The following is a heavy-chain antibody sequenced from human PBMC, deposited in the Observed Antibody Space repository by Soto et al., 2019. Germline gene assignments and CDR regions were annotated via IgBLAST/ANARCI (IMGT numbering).Heavy chain of an antibody. CDR2: IHPGGQTI. J-gene: IGHJ3*01. V-gene: IGHV3-48*03. Sequence: EVQLVESGGGLVQPGGSLRLSCAASGFTFSSSEMYWVRQAPGKGLEWISYIHPGGQTIFYAESVKGRFTISRDNAKHSVYLQMNSLRDEDAAVYYCARRGSRWGRGTKVPVSS. CDR1: GFTFSSSE. CDR3: ARRGSR. D-gene: IGHD2-15*01.